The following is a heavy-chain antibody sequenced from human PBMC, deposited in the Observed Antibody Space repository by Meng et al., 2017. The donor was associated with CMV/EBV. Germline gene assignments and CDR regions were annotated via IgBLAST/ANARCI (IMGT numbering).Heavy chain of an antibody. V-gene: IGHV3-23*01. Sequence: SGFTFSVYAMSWVRQAPGKGLEWVSSISGTGGNTYYADSVKGRFTISRDDSHNTLFLHMNSLRAEDTAVYYCAKADYYDGSGYYFDYWGQGTLVTVSS. CDR1: GFTFSVYA. J-gene: IGHJ4*02. CDR2: ISGTGGNT. CDR3: AKADYYDGSGYYFDY. D-gene: IGHD3-22*01.